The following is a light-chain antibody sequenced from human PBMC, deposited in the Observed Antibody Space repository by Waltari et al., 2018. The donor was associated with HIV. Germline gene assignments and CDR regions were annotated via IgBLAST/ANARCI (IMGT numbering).Light chain of an antibody. CDR3: QQYYDTPLT. CDR2: WAS. J-gene: IGKJ4*01. Sequence: DIVMTQSPDSLVVSLRERATINCKSSQNVLSSSNNMNYLAWYQQKPGQPPKLLINWASTRESGVPERFSGSGSGTDFTLTISSLQAEDVAVYYYQQYYDTPLTFGGGTKVEIK. V-gene: IGKV4-1*01. CDR1: QNVLSSSNNMNY.